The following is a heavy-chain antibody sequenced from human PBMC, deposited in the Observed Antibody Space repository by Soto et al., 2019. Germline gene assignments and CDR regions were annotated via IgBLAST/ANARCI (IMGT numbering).Heavy chain of an antibody. Sequence: QVQLQQSGPGLVKHSQTLSLTCTVSGGSISSDYYHSTWIRQSPERGLEWIGYIHHSGSILYNPSLKSRVTISVDTSKNQFSLHLSSVTAADTAVYFCVREDDGGDTLDVWGQGTTVTVSS. V-gene: IGHV4-30-4*08. CDR1: GGSISSDYYH. D-gene: IGHD2-21*02. CDR3: VREDDGGDTLDV. J-gene: IGHJ6*02. CDR2: IHHSGSI.